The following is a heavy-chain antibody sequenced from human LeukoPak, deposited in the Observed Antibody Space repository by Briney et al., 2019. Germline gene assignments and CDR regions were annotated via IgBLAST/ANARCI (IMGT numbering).Heavy chain of an antibody. V-gene: IGHV3-7*01. Sequence: GGSLRLSCAASGFTFSRHWMGWVRQAPGKGLXXXXNIKQDGSQYYVDSVKGRFIISRDNAKNSLSLQMNSLRVEDTAVYYCARGPDYGDRLDYFDYWGQGTLVTVSS. D-gene: IGHD4-17*01. CDR1: GFTFSRHW. CDR2: IKQDGSQ. CDR3: ARGPDYGDRLDYFDY. J-gene: IGHJ4*02.